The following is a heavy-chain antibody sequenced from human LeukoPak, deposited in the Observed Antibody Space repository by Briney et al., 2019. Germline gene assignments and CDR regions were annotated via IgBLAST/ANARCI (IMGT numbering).Heavy chain of an antibody. CDR3: ARDRDGGISY. J-gene: IGHJ4*02. V-gene: IGHV4-30-2*01. D-gene: IGHD1-26*01. Sequence: SETLSLTCAVSGGSISSGGYSWSWIRQPPGKGLEWIGYIYHSGSTYYNPSLKSRVTISVDRSKNQFSLKLSSVTAADTAVYYCARDRDGGISYWGQGTLVTVSS. CDR1: GGSISSGGYS. CDR2: IYHSGST.